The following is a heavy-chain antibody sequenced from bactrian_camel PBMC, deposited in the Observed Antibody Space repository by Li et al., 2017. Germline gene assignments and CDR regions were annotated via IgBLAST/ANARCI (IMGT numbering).Heavy chain of an antibody. CDR1: GDDSSQDR. CDR2: IDPPSGRT. V-gene: IGHV3S54*01. J-gene: IGHJ4*01. CDR3: AASWSIFYSRSWSSKSSYAK. D-gene: IGHD1*01. Sequence: HVQLVESGGGSVQAGGSLRLSCVVSGDDSSQDRTLCMGWFRQAPGKEREGIAGIDPPSGRTMYHYSVKGRFTISRDDRENALFLQMNSLKPEDTAVYYCAASWSIFYSRSWSSKSSYAKWGQGTQVTVS.